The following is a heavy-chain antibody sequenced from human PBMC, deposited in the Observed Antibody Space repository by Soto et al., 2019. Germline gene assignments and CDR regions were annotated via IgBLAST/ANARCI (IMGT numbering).Heavy chain of an antibody. Sequence: EVQLLESGGGLVQPGGSLRLSCAASGFTFNNYAMTRVRQAPGKGLEWVSAIRGGGDTTSYADSVKGQFTVSRAGSNTPLYLQMSMLPAQATALHYRAKGPSVSVSLTIRVAFWGQRTLVTVSS. J-gene: IGHJ4*02. D-gene: IGHD3-16*01. CDR2: IRGGGDTT. CDR3: AKGPSVSVSLTIRVAF. CDR1: GFTFNNYA. V-gene: IGHV3-23*01.